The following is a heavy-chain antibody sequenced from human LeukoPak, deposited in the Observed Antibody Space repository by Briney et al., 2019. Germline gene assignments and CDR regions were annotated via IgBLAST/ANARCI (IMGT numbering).Heavy chain of an antibody. Sequence: PGGSLRLSCAASGFTFSRYAMSWVRQAPGKGLEWVSAISGSGGSTYYADSVKGRFTISRDNSKNTLYLQMNSLRAEDTAVYYCAKVPAGRFLEWLSPTTVWFDPWGQGTLVPVSS. D-gene: IGHD3-3*01. J-gene: IGHJ5*02. CDR2: ISGSGGST. CDR3: AKVPAGRFLEWLSPTTVWFDP. CDR1: GFTFSRYA. V-gene: IGHV3-23*01.